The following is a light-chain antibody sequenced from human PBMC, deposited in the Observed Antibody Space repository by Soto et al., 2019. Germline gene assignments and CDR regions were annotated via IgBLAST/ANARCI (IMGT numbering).Light chain of an antibody. CDR1: QGVSSSY. CDR2: GAS. V-gene: IGKV3D-7*01. Sequence: PGERVTLSCRASQGVSSSYLTWYQQKPGQAPRLLIYGASTRATSIPARFSGSGSGTDFTLTISSLQPEDFAVYYCQQDYNLPQTFGQGTKVEIK. CDR3: QQDYNLPQT. J-gene: IGKJ1*01.